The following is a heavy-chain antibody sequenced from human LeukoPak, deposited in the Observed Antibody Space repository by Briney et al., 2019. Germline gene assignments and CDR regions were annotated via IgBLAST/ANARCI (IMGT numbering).Heavy chain of an antibody. D-gene: IGHD3-3*01. CDR1: GGSISSGDYY. Sequence: SETLSLTCAVYGGSISSGDYYWSWIRQPPGKGLEWIGYIYYSGSTYYNPSLKSRVTISVDTSKNQFSLKLSSVTAADTAVYYCARVGYDFWSGYYGNNFDYWGQGTLVTVSS. J-gene: IGHJ4*02. CDR3: ARVGYDFWSGYYGNNFDY. CDR2: IYYSGST. V-gene: IGHV4-30-4*08.